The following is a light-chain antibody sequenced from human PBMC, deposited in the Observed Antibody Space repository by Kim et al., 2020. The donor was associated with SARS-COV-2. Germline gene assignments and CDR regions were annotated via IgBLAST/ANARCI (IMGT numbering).Light chain of an antibody. Sequence: ASVKLTCALSSGHSNYAIAWHQQQPEKGPRYLMKFNSDGSHTKGDGIPDRFSGSSSGAERYLTISSLQSEDEADYYCQTWDTGIAVFGGGTQLTVL. J-gene: IGLJ2*01. CDR2: FNSDGSH. CDR1: SGHSNYA. CDR3: QTWDTGIAV. V-gene: IGLV4-69*01.